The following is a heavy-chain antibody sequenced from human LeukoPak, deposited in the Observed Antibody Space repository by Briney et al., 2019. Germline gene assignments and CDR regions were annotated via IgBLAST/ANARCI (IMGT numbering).Heavy chain of an antibody. CDR1: EFTLRSYS. CDR2: ISTSSTYI. V-gene: IGHV3-21*01. D-gene: IGHD1-26*01. CDR3: ARDASGSSIGLIDF. Sequence: PGGSLRLSRAASEFTLRSYSMHWVRQAPGKGLEWVSYISTSSTYIYYADLVRGRFSISRDNAKNSLYLHMNSLKADDTAVYYCARDASGSSIGLIDFWGQGTLVTVSS. J-gene: IGHJ4*02.